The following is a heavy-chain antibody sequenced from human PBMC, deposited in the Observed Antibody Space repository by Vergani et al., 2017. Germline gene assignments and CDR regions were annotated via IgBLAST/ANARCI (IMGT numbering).Heavy chain of an antibody. Sequence: QVQLVQSGAEVKKPGASVKVSCKASGYTFTSYAMHWVRQAPGQRLEWMGWINAGNGHTKYSQKFQGRVTITRDTSASTAYMELSSLRSEDTAVYYCARKIGSWGYFDLWGRGTLVTVSS. J-gene: IGHJ2*01. CDR3: ARKIGSWGYFDL. V-gene: IGHV1-3*01. D-gene: IGHD6-13*01. CDR2: INAGNGHT. CDR1: GYTFTSYA.